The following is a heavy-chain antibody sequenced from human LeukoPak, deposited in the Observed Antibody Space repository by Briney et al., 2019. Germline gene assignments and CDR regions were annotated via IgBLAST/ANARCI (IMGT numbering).Heavy chain of an antibody. D-gene: IGHD3-3*01. CDR1: GFTFSDYY. CDR3: ARDGIPTYYDFWSTNSYFDY. Sequence: GGSLRLSCAASGFTFSDYYMSWIRQAPGKGLEWVSYISSSGSTIYYADSVKGRFTISRDNAKNSLYLQRNSLRAEDTAVYYCARDGIPTYYDFWSTNSYFDYWGQGTLVTVSS. V-gene: IGHV3-11*01. J-gene: IGHJ4*02. CDR2: ISSSGSTI.